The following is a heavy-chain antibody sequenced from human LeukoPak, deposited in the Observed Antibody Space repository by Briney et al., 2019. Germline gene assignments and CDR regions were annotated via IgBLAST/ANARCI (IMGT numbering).Heavy chain of an antibody. CDR2: ISSGSDAI. CDR3: TRGIRGSSTFDS. Sequence: GGSLRLSCAASGFTFSIYSMSGVRQAPGKGVECVSYISSGSDAIDYAESVKGRSTISRDDAKNSLLLEMNSLRAEDTAVSYCTRGIRGSSTFDSWGQGTLVTVSS. D-gene: IGHD6-6*01. CDR1: GFTFSIYS. J-gene: IGHJ4*02. V-gene: IGHV3-48*04.